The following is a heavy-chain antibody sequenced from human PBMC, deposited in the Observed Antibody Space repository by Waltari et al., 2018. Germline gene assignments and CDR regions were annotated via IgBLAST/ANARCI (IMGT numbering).Heavy chain of an antibody. V-gene: IGHV4-34*01. CDR1: GGSFSGYY. CDR2: INHSGST. D-gene: IGHD3-16*01. Sequence: QVQLQQWGAGLLKPSETLSLTCAVYGGSFSGYYWSWIRQPPGKGLEWVGEINHSGSTNHNPSLKSRVTISVDTSKNQFSLKLSSVTAADTAVYYCARGYVSPSDFDYWGQGTLVTVSS. CDR3: ARGYVSPSDFDY. J-gene: IGHJ4*02.